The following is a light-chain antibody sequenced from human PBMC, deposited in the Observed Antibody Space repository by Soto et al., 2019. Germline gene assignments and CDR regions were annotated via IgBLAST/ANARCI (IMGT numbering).Light chain of an antibody. CDR1: QGFSNY. J-gene: IGKJ4*01. V-gene: IGKV1-27*01. CDR2: AAS. CDR3: QKYNSAPRT. Sequence: DVQMTQAPSSLSASVGDRVTITCRESQGFSNYLAWYQQKPGKVPKLLIYAASILQSGVPSRFSGSGSGTDFTLTISSLQPEDVATYYCQKYNSAPRTFGGGTKVEIK.